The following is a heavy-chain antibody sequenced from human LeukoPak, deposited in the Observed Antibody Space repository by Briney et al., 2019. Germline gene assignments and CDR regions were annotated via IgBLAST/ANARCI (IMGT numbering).Heavy chain of an antibody. CDR3: ATRYCWSTGCERYFQH. Sequence: GGSLRLSCVASGLTFTSYSMNWVRQAPGKGLEWVSSTTSNSVYIYYADSVRGRFTISRDNTKKSVYLQMNSLRAEDTAVYYCATRYCWSTGCERYFQHWGQGTLVTVSS. J-gene: IGHJ1*01. CDR1: GLTFTSYS. V-gene: IGHV3-21*01. CDR2: TTSNSVYI. D-gene: IGHD2-2*01.